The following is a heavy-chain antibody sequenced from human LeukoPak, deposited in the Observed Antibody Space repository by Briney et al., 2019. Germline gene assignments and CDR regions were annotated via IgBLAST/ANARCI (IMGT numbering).Heavy chain of an antibody. CDR1: GGSISSSSYY. Sequence: SETLSLTCTVSGGSISSSSYYWGWIRQPPGKGLEWIGNSDFSGSTYYNPSLKSRVTISVDTSKNQFSLKLSSVTAADTAVYYCARGRGGSYDFWSGYHTGPYYFDYWGQGTLVTVSS. CDR2: SDFSGST. J-gene: IGHJ4*02. V-gene: IGHV4-39*07. CDR3: ARGRGGSYDFWSGYHTGPYYFDY. D-gene: IGHD3-3*01.